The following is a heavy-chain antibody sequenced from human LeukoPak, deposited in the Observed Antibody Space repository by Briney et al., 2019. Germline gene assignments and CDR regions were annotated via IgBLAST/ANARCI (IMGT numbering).Heavy chain of an antibody. J-gene: IGHJ4*02. V-gene: IGHV1-18*01. CDR2: ISAYNGNT. Sequence: ASVKVSCKASVYTFTSYVISWVRQAPGQGLEWMGWISAYNGNTNYAQKLQGRVTMTTDTSTSTAYMELRSLRSDATAVYYCARDRYYYDSSGYPPPLDYWGQGTLVTVSS. D-gene: IGHD3-22*01. CDR3: ARDRYYYDSSGYPPPLDY. CDR1: VYTFTSYV.